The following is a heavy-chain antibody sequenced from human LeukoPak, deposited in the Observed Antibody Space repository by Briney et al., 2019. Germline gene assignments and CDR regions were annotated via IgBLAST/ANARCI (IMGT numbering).Heavy chain of an antibody. V-gene: IGHV4-4*07. CDR1: GGSISSYY. J-gene: IGHJ4*02. D-gene: IGHD6-19*01. Sequence: SETLSLTCTVSGGSISSYYWSWIRQPAGKGLEWIGRIYTSGSTNYNPSLKSRVTMSVDPSKNHFSLKLSSVTAADTAMYYCTRGLRQLYSTGWPYYFDSWGQGTLVSVSS. CDR3: TRGLRQLYSTGWPYYFDS. CDR2: IYTSGST.